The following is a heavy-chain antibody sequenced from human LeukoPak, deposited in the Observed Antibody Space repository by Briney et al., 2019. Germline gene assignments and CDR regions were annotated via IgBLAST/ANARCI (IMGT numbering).Heavy chain of an antibody. CDR2: ILGGGGT. CDR3: ARGLVLTYYYFES. CDR1: GFTVSSNY. V-gene: IGHV3-66*01. J-gene: IGHJ4*02. D-gene: IGHD2-8*02. Sequence: GGSLRLSCGASGFTVSSNYMTWVRQAPGKGLEWVSVILGGGGTYYADSVKGRFTISRDNSKNTLYLQMNSLRAEDTAVYYCARGLVLTYYYFESWGQGTLVTVSS.